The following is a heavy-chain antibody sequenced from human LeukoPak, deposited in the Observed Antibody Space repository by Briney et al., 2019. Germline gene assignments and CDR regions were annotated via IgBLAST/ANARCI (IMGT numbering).Heavy chain of an antibody. Sequence: ASVKVSCKASGYTFTSYGTSWVRQAPGQGLEWMGWISAYNGNTNYAQKLQGRVTMTTDTSTSTAYMELRSLRSDDTAVYYCAVSGSYEDYYYYYGMDVWGQGTTVTVSS. J-gene: IGHJ6*02. V-gene: IGHV1-18*01. CDR2: ISAYNGNT. CDR3: AVSGSYEDYYYYYGMDV. CDR1: GYTFTSYG. D-gene: IGHD1-26*01.